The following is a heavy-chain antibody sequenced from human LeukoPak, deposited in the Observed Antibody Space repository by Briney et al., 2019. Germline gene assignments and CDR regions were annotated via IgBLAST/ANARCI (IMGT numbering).Heavy chain of an antibody. CDR2: IYYSGST. CDR3: ARDRGDYDSSGYYGYFDY. D-gene: IGHD3-22*01. Sequence: SETLSLTCTVSGGSIRSRYWSWIRQPPGKGLEWIGYIYYSGSTNYNPSLKSRVTISVDTSKNQSSLKLSSVTAADTAVYYCARDRGDYDSSGYYGYFDYWGQGALVTVSS. J-gene: IGHJ4*02. CDR1: GGSIRSRY. V-gene: IGHV4-59*11.